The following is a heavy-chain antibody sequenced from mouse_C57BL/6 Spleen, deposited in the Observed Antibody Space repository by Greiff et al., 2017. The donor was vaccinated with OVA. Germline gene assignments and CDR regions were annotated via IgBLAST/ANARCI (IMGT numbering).Heavy chain of an antibody. D-gene: IGHD2-4*01. CDR2: IDPSDSYT. CDR1: GYTFTSYW. CDR3: ARCDDYGAMDY. V-gene: IGHV1-69*01. J-gene: IGHJ4*01. Sequence: QVQLQQPGAELVMPGASVKLSCKASGYTFTSYWMPWVKQRPGQGLEWIGEIDPSDSYTNYTQKFKGKSTLTVDKSSSTAYMQLSSLTSEDSAVYYCARCDDYGAMDYWGQGTSVTVSS.